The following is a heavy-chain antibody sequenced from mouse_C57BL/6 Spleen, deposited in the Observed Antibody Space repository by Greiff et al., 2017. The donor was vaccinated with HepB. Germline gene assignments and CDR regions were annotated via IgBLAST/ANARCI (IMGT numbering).Heavy chain of an antibody. Sequence: EVKLVESEGGLVQPGSSMKLSCTASGFTFSDYYMAWVRQVPEKGLEWVANINYDGSSTYYLDSLKSRFIISRDNAKNFLYLQMSSLKSEDTATYYCARAPITTVPHWYFDVWGTGTTVTVSS. J-gene: IGHJ1*03. V-gene: IGHV5-16*01. CDR2: INYDGSST. D-gene: IGHD1-1*01. CDR3: ARAPITTVPHWYFDV. CDR1: GFTFSDYY.